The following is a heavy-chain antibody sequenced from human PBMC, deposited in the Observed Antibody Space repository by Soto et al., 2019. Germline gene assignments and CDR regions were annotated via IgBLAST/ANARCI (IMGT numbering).Heavy chain of an antibody. CDR3: ARGVVATITADY. Sequence: SETLSLTCTVSGGSISSGGYYWSWIRQHPGKGLEWIGYIYYSGSTYYNPSLKSRVTISVDTSKNQFSLKLSSVTAADTAVYYCARGVVATITADYWGQGTLVTVPS. D-gene: IGHD5-12*01. V-gene: IGHV4-31*03. J-gene: IGHJ4*02. CDR1: GGSISSGGYY. CDR2: IYYSGST.